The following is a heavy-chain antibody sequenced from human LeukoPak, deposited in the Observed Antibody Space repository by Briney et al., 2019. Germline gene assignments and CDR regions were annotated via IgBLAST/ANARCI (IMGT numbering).Heavy chain of an antibody. D-gene: IGHD3-9*01. CDR2: INPNSGGT. V-gene: IGHV1-2*02. Sequence: ASVKVSCKASGYTFTGYSMHWVRQAPGQGLEWMGWINPNSGGTEYAQKFQDRVTMTRDTAISTAYMEVSRLRSDDTAVYYCARDQLGPGYPCGYWGQGTLVTVSS. CDR1: GYTFTGYS. J-gene: IGHJ4*02. CDR3: ARDQLGPGYPCGY.